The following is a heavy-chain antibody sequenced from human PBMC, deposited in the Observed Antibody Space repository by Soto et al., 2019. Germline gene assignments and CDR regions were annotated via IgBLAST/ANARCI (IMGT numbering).Heavy chain of an antibody. CDR2: ISSSSSYI. Sequence: GGSLRLSCAASRFTFSSYSMNWVRQAPGKGLKWVSSISSSSSYIYYADSVKGRFTISRDNAKNSLYLQMNSLRAEDTAVYYCARDMTYGNFDYWGQGTLVTVSS. D-gene: IGHD4-17*01. J-gene: IGHJ4*02. CDR3: ARDMTYGNFDY. CDR1: RFTFSSYS. V-gene: IGHV3-21*01.